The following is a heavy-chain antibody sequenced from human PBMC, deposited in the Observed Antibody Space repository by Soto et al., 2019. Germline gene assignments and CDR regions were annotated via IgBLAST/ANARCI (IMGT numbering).Heavy chain of an antibody. CDR1: GGTFHTYA. D-gene: IGHD1-7*01. Sequence: QVQPVQSGAEVRKPGSSVRVSCKAAGGTFHTYAVSWVRQAPGQGLEWMGGIIPLSGTPYYAQSFLGRATITADESTGTPYMELRSLRSEDTAVYFCARDRDFGNYIDSAYWGQGTLVTVSS. CDR3: ARDRDFGNYIDSAY. CDR2: IIPLSGTP. V-gene: IGHV1-69*01. J-gene: IGHJ4*01.